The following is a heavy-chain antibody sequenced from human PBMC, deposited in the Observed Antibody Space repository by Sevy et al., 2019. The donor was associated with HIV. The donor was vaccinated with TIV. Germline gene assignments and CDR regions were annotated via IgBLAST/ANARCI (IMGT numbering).Heavy chain of an antibody. J-gene: IGHJ6*02. Sequence: GGSLRLSCAASGFTFRTYAMSWVRQAPGKGLEWVSDISGSGGDTYYADSVKGRFTFSRDNSKNMLYLQMSSLRAEDMAVYYCSKDAYYYDGSGYSMSQWYYGMDVWGQWTTVTVSS. CDR2: ISGSGGDT. CDR3: SKDAYYYDGSGYSMSQWYYGMDV. D-gene: IGHD3-22*01. CDR1: GFTFRTYA. V-gene: IGHV3-23*01.